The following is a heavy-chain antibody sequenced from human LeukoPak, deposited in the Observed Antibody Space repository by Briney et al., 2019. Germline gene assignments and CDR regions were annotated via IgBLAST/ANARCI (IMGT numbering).Heavy chain of an antibody. J-gene: IGHJ4*02. CDR3: ARLPDYYDSSGYSPKADY. D-gene: IGHD3-22*01. CDR2: IYYSGST. V-gene: IGHV4-39*01. CDR1: GGSISSYY. Sequence: SETLSLTCTVSGGSISSYYWGWIRQPPGKGLEWIGSIYYSGSTYYNPSLKSRVTISVDTSKNQFSLKLSSVTAADTAVYYCARLPDYYDSSGYSPKADYWGQGTLVTVSS.